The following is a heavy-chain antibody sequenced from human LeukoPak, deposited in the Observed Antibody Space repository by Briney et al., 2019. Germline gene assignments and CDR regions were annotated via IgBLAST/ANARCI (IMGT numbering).Heavy chain of an antibody. V-gene: IGHV3-30*03. CDR1: GFTFSSYG. Sequence: AGRSLRLSCAASGFTFSSYGMHWVRQAPGKGLEWVAVISYDGSNKYYADSVKGRFTISRDNAKNSLYLQMNSLRAEDTAVYYCAGTFAAAGNPFDYWGQGTLVTVSS. CDR2: ISYDGSNK. CDR3: AGTFAAAGNPFDY. D-gene: IGHD6-13*01. J-gene: IGHJ4*02.